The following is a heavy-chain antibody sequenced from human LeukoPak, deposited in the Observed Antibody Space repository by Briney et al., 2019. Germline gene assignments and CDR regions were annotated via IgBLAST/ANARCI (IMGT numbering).Heavy chain of an antibody. J-gene: IGHJ4*02. CDR1: GGSISSSNW. D-gene: IGHD3-22*01. Sequence: PSGTLSLTCAVSGGSISSSNWWSWVRQPPGKGLEWIGEIYHSGSTNYNPSLKSRVTISVDKSKNQFSLKLSSVTAADTAVYYCARDQVDYDIPDHFDYWGKGALVTVSS. CDR3: ARDQVDYDIPDHFDY. CDR2: IYHSGST. V-gene: IGHV4-4*02.